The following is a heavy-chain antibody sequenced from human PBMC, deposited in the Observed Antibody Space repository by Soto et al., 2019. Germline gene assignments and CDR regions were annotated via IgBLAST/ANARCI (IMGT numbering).Heavy chain of an antibody. CDR1: GYTFTSYG. CDR2: ISAYNGNT. Sequence: QVQLVQSGAEVKKPGASVKVSCKASGYTFTSYGISWVRQAPGQGLEWMGWISAYNGNTNYAQKLQGRITMTTDTSTSTAYMELRSLRSDDTAVYYCERSEMDYSNYDPHYYYYYGMDVWGQGTTVTVSS. D-gene: IGHD4-4*01. V-gene: IGHV1-18*01. J-gene: IGHJ6*02. CDR3: ERSEMDYSNYDPHYYYYYGMDV.